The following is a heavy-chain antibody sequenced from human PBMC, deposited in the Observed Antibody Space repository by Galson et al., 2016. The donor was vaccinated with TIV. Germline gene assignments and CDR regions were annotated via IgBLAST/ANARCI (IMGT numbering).Heavy chain of an antibody. CDR3: ARDHGELRDFHYYGMDV. V-gene: IGHV1-18*01. D-gene: IGHD1-7*01. J-gene: IGHJ6*02. CDR1: GYTFTIYG. CDR2: ISAHSGNT. Sequence: SVKVSCKAPGYTFTIYGISWVRQAPGQGLEWMGWISAHSGNTDYAQKLRGRLTMTRDKSTATAFMELRSLRSDDTAVYYCARDHGELRDFHYYGMDVWGQGTTVTVSS.